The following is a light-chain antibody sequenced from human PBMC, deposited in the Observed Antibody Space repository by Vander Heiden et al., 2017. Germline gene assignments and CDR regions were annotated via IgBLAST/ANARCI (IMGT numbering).Light chain of an antibody. CDR2: DAS. J-gene: IGKJ4*01. V-gene: IGKV3-11*01. Sequence: EIVLTQSPATLSLSPGERATLSCRASQSVSNYLAWYQHKPGQAPRLLIYDASNRAAGIKARFSGSGYGTDFTLTISCLEPEDFAVYYCQQRSYGPPEVTFGGRTKVDIK. CDR3: QQRSYGPPEVT. CDR1: QSVSNY.